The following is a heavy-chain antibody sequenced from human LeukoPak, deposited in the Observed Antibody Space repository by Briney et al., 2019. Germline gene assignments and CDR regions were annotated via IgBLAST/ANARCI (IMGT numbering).Heavy chain of an antibody. Sequence: ASVKVSCKASGGTFSSYAISWVRQAPGQGLEWMGGIIPIFGTANYAQKFQGRVTITADESTSTAYMELSSLRSEDTAVYYCARDGGSITMVRGVTTFDYWGQGTLVTVSS. J-gene: IGHJ4*02. CDR3: ARDGGSITMVRGVTTFDY. CDR1: GGTFSSYA. V-gene: IGHV1-69*13. CDR2: IIPIFGTA. D-gene: IGHD3-10*01.